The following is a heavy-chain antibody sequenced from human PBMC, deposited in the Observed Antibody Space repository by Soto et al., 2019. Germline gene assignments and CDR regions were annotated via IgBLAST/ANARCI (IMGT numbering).Heavy chain of an antibody. CDR2: ISAHNGNT. CDR1: GYAFTTYG. J-gene: IGHJ4*02. Sequence: QVNLVQSGAEVKKPGASVKVSCQGSGYAFTTYGITWVRQAPGQGLEWMGWISAHNGNTNYAHKIQGRVTVTRDTSTSTAYMELRSLRYDDTAVYYCARGRYGDYWGQGALVTVSS. V-gene: IGHV1-18*01. CDR3: ARGRYGDY. D-gene: IGHD1-1*01.